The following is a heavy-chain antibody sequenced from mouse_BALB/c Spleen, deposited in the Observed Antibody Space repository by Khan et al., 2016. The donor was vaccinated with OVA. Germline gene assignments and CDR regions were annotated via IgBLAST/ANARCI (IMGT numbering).Heavy chain of an antibody. V-gene: IGHV3-2*02. CDR1: GYSITSDYA. J-gene: IGHJ3*01. Sequence: EVQLQESGPGLVKPSQSLSLTCTVTGYSITSDYAWNWIRQFPGNKLEWMGYITYSGSTSYIPSLKSRISITRDTSKHQFFLQLNSVTSEDTATYYCVRGRTYWGQGTLVTVSA. D-gene: IGHD3-3*01. CDR2: ITYSGST. CDR3: VRGRTY.